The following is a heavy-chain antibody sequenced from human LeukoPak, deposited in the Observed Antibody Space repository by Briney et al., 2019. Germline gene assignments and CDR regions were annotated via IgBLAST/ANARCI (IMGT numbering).Heavy chain of an antibody. CDR2: VNDSGST. CDR3: ARAPTGSYDFWSGYYTHSDY. J-gene: IGHJ4*02. D-gene: IGHD3-3*01. Sequence: SETLSLTCAVYGGSLSGYYWSWIRQSPGKGLEWIGEVNDSGSTNYNPSLKSRVTISVDTSKNQFSLKLSSVTAADTAVYYCARAPTGSYDFWSGYYTHSDYWGQGTLVTVSS. V-gene: IGHV4-34*01. CDR1: GGSLSGYY.